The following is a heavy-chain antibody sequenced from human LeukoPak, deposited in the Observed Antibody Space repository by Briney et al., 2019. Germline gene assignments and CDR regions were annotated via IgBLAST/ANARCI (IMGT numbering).Heavy chain of an antibody. CDR1: GGSISSHY. J-gene: IGHJ4*02. V-gene: IGHV4-59*11. CDR3: ARDYRGETGVFAY. Sequence: PSETLSLTCTVSGGSISSHYRSWIRQPPGKGLEWIGYIYYSGSTNYNPSLKSRGTISADTYKNQFSLNLSSVTAATTAVYYCARDYRGETGVFAYWGEGTLATVSS. D-gene: IGHD7-27*01. CDR2: IYYSGST.